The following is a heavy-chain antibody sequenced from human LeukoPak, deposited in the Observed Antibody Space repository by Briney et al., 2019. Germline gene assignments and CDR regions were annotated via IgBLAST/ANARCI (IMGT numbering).Heavy chain of an antibody. CDR1: GFTFSSYE. J-gene: IGHJ6*04. CDR2: FSSSGSTK. Sequence: GGSLRLSCAASGFTFSSYEMNWVRQAPGKGLEWVSYFSSSGSTKYYADSVKGRFTISRDNAKNSLYLQMNSLRAEDTAVYYCAELGITMIGGVWGKGTTVTISS. V-gene: IGHV3-48*03. D-gene: IGHD3-10*02. CDR3: AELGITMIGGV.